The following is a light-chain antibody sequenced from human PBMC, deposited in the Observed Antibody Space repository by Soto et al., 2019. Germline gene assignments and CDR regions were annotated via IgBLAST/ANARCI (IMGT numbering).Light chain of an antibody. CDR3: QQRSKWPLT. Sequence: EIVLTQSPGTLSLSPGERAPLSCRASQSVSNNYLAWYQQQPGQAPRLLIYGASNRATGIPDRFSGSGSGTDFTLTISSLEPEDFAVYYCQQRSKWPLTFGGGTKVDIK. CDR2: GAS. CDR1: QSVSNNY. J-gene: IGKJ4*01. V-gene: IGKV3D-20*02.